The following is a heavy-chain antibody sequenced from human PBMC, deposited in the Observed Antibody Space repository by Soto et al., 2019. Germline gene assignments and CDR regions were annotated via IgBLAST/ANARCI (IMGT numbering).Heavy chain of an antibody. V-gene: IGHV3-64D*06. CDR1: GVNFVTDD. Sequence: VASLNLPSSSSGVNFVTDDVHWLRQAPAKVLEFVARISPNVADTYYAGSVKSRTTISRDDSKNTLYLQMSSLTHEDTAVYYCVKLNDYWCLG. CDR3: VKLNDY. CDR2: ISPNVADT. J-gene: IGHJ4*02.